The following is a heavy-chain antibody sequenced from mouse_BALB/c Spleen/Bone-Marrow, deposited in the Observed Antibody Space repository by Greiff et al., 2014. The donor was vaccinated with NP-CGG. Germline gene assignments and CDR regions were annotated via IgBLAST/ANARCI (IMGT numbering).Heavy chain of an antibody. CDR2: ISDGGGYT. Sequence: EVKLMESGGGLVKPGGSLKLSCAASGFTFSDNYMYWVRQTPEKRLEWVATISDGGGYTYYPDSVWGRFTISRDNAKNNLYLQMSSLKSEDTAMYYCARSGERYGAMDYWGQGTSATVFS. J-gene: IGHJ4*01. CDR1: GFTFSDNY. V-gene: IGHV5-4*02. CDR3: ARSGERYGAMDY. D-gene: IGHD2-10*02.